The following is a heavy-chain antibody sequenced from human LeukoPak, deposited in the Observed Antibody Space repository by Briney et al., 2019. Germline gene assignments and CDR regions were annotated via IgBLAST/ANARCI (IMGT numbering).Heavy chain of an antibody. D-gene: IGHD4-23*01. J-gene: IGHJ5*02. CDR1: GGSISSYY. V-gene: IGHV4-59*01. Sequence: SETLSLTCTVSGGSISSYYWSWIRQPPGKGLEWIGYIYYRGSTNYNPSLKSRVTISVDTSKNQFSLKLSSVTAADTAVYYCARDLGVQDDYGGNPGGWFDPWGQGTLVTVSS. CDR3: ARDLGVQDDYGGNPGGWFDP. CDR2: IYYRGST.